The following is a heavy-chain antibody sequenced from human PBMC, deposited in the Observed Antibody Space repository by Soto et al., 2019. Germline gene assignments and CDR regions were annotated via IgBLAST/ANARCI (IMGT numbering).Heavy chain of an antibody. J-gene: IGHJ6*03. CDR1: GYSFTSYW. CDR2: IYPGDSDT. Sequence: LGESLKISSKGSGYSFTSYWIGWVRQMPGKGLEWMGIIYPGDSDTRYSPSFQGQVTISADKSISTAYLQWSSLKASDTAMYYCARRGRGIVVVPAAFDYYYMDVWGKGTTVTVSS. V-gene: IGHV5-51*01. CDR3: ARRGRGIVVVPAAFDYYYMDV. D-gene: IGHD2-2*01.